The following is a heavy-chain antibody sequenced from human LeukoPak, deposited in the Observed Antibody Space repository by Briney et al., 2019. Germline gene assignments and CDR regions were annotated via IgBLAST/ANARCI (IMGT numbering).Heavy chain of an antibody. CDR2: ISSSGSTI. V-gene: IGHV3-48*03. CDR1: GFTFSSYE. J-gene: IGHJ4*02. Sequence: PGGSLRLSCAASGFTFSSYEMNWVRQAPGKGLEWVSYISSSGSTIYYADSVKGRFTTSRDNAKNSLYLQMNSLRAEDTAVYYCARTRTAGYSSGWDHDYWGQGTLVTVSS. D-gene: IGHD6-19*01. CDR3: ARTRTAGYSSGWDHDY.